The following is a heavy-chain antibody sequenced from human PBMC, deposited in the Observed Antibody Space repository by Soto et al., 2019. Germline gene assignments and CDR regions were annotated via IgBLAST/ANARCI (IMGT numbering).Heavy chain of an antibody. CDR3: ARRVVPLLDAFDI. CDR1: GYSFTSYW. V-gene: IGHV5-51*01. J-gene: IGHJ3*02. Sequence: PGESLKISCKGSGYSFTSYWIGWVRRMPGKGLEWMGIIYPGDSDTRYSPSFQGQVTISADKSISTAYLQWSSLKASDTAMYHCARRVVPLLDAFDIWGQGTMVTVSS. D-gene: IGHD2-15*01. CDR2: IYPGDSDT.